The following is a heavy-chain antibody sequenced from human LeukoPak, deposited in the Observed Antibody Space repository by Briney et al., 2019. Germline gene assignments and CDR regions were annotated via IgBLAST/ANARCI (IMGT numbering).Heavy chain of an antibody. CDR3: AREGNYDHEGPDYFDY. V-gene: IGHV3-64*01. D-gene: IGHD3-3*01. J-gene: IGHJ4*02. Sequence: GGSLRLSCAASGFTFSSYAMHWVRQAPGKGLEYVSAISSNGGSTYYANSVKGRFTISRDNSKNTLYLQMGSPRAEDMAVYYCAREGNYDHEGPDYFDYRGQGTLVTVSS. CDR2: ISSNGGST. CDR1: GFTFSSYA.